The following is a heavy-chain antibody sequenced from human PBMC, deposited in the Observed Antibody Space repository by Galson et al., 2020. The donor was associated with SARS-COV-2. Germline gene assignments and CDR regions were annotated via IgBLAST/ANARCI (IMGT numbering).Heavy chain of an antibody. V-gene: IGHV4-39*01. CDR2: MLHSGNT. Sequence: SQTLSLTRTVSGDSISNNNSYWGWVRQSPGKGLEWIGSMLHSGNTYTRPSLKSRVTLSVDTSKNQFYLNLTSVTATDTVVYYCARQGRWIPGLRSDSWGQGTLVTVSA. CDR3: ARQGRWIPGLRSDS. CDR1: GDSISNNNSY. D-gene: IGHD5-18*01. J-gene: IGHJ4*02.